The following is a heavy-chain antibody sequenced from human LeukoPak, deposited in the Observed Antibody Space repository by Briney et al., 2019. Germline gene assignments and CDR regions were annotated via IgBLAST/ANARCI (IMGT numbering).Heavy chain of an antibody. J-gene: IGHJ5*02. D-gene: IGHD2-2*01. CDR1: GGTFSSYA. CDR2: IIPIFGTA. Sequence: SVKASCKASGGTFSSYAISWVRQAPGQGLEWMGGIIPIFGTANYAQKFQGRVTITTDESTSTAYMELSSLRSEDTAVYYCARTFPRYCSSTSCYLRGWFDPWGQGTLVTVSS. V-gene: IGHV1-69*05. CDR3: ARTFPRYCSSTSCYLRGWFDP.